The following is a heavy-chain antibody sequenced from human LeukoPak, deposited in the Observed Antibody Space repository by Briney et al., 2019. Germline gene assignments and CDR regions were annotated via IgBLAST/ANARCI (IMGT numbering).Heavy chain of an antibody. D-gene: IGHD3-10*01. V-gene: IGHV4-61*01. CDR1: GGSVSSGSYY. Sequence: PSETLSLTCTVSGGSVSSGSYYWSWIRQPPGKGLEWIGYIYYSGSTNYNPSLKSRVTISVDTSKNQFSLKLSSVTVADTAVYYCARERGYYGSGSHNDAFDIWGQGTMVTVSS. CDR2: IYYSGST. CDR3: ARERGYYGSGSHNDAFDI. J-gene: IGHJ3*02.